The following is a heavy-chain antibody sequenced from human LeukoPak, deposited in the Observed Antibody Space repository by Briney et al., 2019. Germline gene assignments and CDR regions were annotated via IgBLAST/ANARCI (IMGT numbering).Heavy chain of an antibody. Sequence: GESLKISCKASANSLTKHWIAWVRQMPGKGLEWMGIIYPGDSDTRYSPSFQGQVTISTDKSISTAYLQWSSLKASDTAMYYCARQRGIAAAAPFDYWGQGTLVTVSS. CDR1: ANSLTKHW. J-gene: IGHJ4*02. CDR3: ARQRGIAAAAPFDY. CDR2: IYPGDSDT. D-gene: IGHD6-13*01. V-gene: IGHV5-51*01.